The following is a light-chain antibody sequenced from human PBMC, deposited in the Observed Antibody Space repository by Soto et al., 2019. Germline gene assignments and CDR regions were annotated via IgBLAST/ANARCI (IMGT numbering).Light chain of an antibody. CDR3: QQYFRPWT. V-gene: IGKV4-1*01. Sequence: DIVMTRSPDSLAVSLGERATINCKSSQSVLYSSNNKNYLAWYQQKPGQPPKLLIYWASTRESGRPDRFSGSGSGKDFTLTISSLQAEDVAVYYCQQYFRPWTFGQGTKVEIK. CDR1: QSVLYSSNNKNY. J-gene: IGKJ1*01. CDR2: WAS.